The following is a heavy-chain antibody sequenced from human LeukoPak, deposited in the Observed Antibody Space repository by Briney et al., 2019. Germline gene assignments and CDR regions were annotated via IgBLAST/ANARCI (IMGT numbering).Heavy chain of an antibody. V-gene: IGHV3-15*01. Sequence: PGGSLRLSCAASGFTFSYAWVNWVRQAPRKGVEWVGRIKSKSGGDKIDYAPHGKGRFTVSRDDSKNSLYLQMNSLRADDMAVYDSARDFGSQEFDYWGQGTLVTVYS. J-gene: IGHJ4*02. CDR3: ARDFGSQEFDY. CDR2: IKSKSGGDKI. CDR1: GFTFSYAW. D-gene: IGHD3-10*01.